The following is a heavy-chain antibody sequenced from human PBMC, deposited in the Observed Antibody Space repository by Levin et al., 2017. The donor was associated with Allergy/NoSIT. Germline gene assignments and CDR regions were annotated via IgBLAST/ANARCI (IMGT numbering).Heavy chain of an antibody. J-gene: IGHJ4*02. D-gene: IGHD5-18*01. V-gene: IGHV4-30-2*01. CDR1: GGSISSGGYS. CDR3: ARVAGYSYGYYFDY. CDR2: IYLSGST. Sequence: SETLSLTCAVSGGSISSGGYSWSWIRQPPGKGLEWIGNIYLSGSTYYNPFLKSRVIISVDRSKNQSFLNLSSVTAADTAVYYCARVAGYSYGYYFDYWGQGTLVTVSS.